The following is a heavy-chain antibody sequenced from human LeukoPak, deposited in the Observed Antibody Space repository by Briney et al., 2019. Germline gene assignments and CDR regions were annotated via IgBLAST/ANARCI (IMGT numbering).Heavy chain of an antibody. Sequence: SGRSLRLSCKASGFTFGYYAMSWVRQAAGEGLEWVGSIRSKIYGGTTEYAASVKGRFTISRDDSKSIAYLQMNSLKTEDTAVYYCTRDPTLWFGQGYWGQGTLVTVSS. D-gene: IGHD3-10*01. CDR3: TRDPTLWFGQGY. CDR2: IRSKIYGGTT. J-gene: IGHJ4*02. V-gene: IGHV3-49*04. CDR1: GFTFGYYA.